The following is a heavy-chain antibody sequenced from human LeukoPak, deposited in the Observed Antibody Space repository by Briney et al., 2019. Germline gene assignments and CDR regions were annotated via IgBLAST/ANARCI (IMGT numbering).Heavy chain of an antibody. J-gene: IGHJ4*02. CDR2: INHSGST. D-gene: IGHD3-10*01. Sequence: SETLSLTCSISGGSISSKTYNWGWIRQPPGKGLEWIGEINHSGSTNYNPSLKSRVTISVDTSKNQFSLKLSSVTAADTAVYYCARKRMVRDLGISDWGQGTLVTVSS. V-gene: IGHV4-39*07. CDR3: ARKRMVRDLGISD. CDR1: GGSISSKTYN.